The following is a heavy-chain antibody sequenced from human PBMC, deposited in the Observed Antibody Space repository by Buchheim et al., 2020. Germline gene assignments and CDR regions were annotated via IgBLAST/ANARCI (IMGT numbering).Heavy chain of an antibody. Sequence: VQLVESGGGVVQPGRSLRLSCAASGFTFSSYGMHWVRQAPGKGLEWVAVIWYDGSNKYYADSVKGRFTISRDNSKNTLYLQMNSLRAEDTAVYYCARDLGAAALPEYVYWGQGTL. CDR3: ARDLGAAALPEYVY. CDR2: IWYDGSNK. D-gene: IGHD6-13*01. CDR1: GFTFSSYG. J-gene: IGHJ4*02. V-gene: IGHV3-33*01.